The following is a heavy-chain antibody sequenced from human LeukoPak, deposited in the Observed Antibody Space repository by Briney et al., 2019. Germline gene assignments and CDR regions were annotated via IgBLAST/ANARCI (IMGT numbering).Heavy chain of an antibody. Sequence: GGSLRLSCAASGFTFSSYGMHWVRQAPGKGLEWVAFIRYDGSNKYYADSVKGRFTISRDNSKNTLYLQMNSLRAEDTAVYYCAKDALYSSSSGGPNWFDPWGQGTLVTVSS. V-gene: IGHV3-30*02. CDR2: IRYDGSNK. CDR3: AKDALYSSSSGGPNWFDP. CDR1: GFTFSSYG. D-gene: IGHD6-6*01. J-gene: IGHJ5*02.